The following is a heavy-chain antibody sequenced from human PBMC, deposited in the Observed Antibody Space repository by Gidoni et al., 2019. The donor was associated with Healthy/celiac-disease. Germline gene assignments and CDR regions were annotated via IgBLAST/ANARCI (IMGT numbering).Heavy chain of an antibody. D-gene: IGHD3-22*01. Sequence: EVQLVESGGGLVKHGGSLRLSCSASGVTFGSYAMHWVRQAPGKGLEYVSAISSNGGSTYYADSGKGRFTISRDNSKNTLYLQMSSLRAEDTAVYYCVKSHYDSSGSYFDYWGQGTLVTVSS. J-gene: IGHJ4*02. CDR2: ISSNGGST. CDR1: GVTFGSYA. CDR3: VKSHYDSSGSYFDY. V-gene: IGHV3-64D*06.